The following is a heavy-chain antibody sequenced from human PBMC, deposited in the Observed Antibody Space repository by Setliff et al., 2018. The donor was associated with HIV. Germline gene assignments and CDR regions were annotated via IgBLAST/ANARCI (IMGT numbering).Heavy chain of an antibody. Sequence: SETLSLTCTVSGGSIRSGSYYWSWIRQPAGKGLEWIGHIHTSGSTKYNPSLKSRVTISADTSKNQFSLNLSSVTAAETAVYYCARVGYHGSGRYSFDYWGQGTLVTVSS. CDR3: ARVGYHGSGRYSFDY. D-gene: IGHD3-10*01. V-gene: IGHV4-61*09. CDR1: GGSIRSGSYY. CDR2: IHTSGST. J-gene: IGHJ4*02.